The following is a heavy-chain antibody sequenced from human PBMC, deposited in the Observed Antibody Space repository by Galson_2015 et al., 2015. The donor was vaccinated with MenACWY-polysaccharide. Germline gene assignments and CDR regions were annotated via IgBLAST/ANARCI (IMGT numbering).Heavy chain of an antibody. V-gene: IGHV3-33*03. CDR2: IQYDGSNK. J-gene: IGHJ4*02. CDR3: VKGGWADN. D-gene: IGHD1-26*01. CDR1: GSRFSNSG. Sequence: SLRLSCAASGSRFSNSGMHWVRQAPGKGLEWVAVIQYDGSNKVYADSVKGRFTISRDNSKDTVHLQMDSLRADDTAVYYCVKGGWADNWGQGTLVTVSS.